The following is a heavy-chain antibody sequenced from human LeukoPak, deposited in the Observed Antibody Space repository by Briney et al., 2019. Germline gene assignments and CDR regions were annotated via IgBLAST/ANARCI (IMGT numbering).Heavy chain of an antibody. Sequence: GGSLRLSCAASGFTFSSYSMNWVRQAPGKGLEWVSSISSSSSYIYYADSVKGRFTISRDNAKNSLYLQMNSLRAEDTAVYYCARDICSTSRYKDYWGQGTLVTVSS. CDR1: GFTFSSYS. CDR2: ISSSSSYI. V-gene: IGHV3-21*01. J-gene: IGHJ4*02. D-gene: IGHD2-2*02. CDR3: ARDICSTSRYKDY.